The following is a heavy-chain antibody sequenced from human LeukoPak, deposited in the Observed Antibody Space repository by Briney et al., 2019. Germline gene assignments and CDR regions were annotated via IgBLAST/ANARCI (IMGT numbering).Heavy chain of an antibody. CDR1: GYTFTCYY. D-gene: IGHD3-3*01. V-gene: IGHV1-46*01. J-gene: IGHJ4*02. CDR2: INPSGGST. CDR3: ARGSRDDFWSGYYFDY. Sequence: ASVKVSCKASGYTFTCYYMHWVRQAPGQGLEWMGIINPSGGSTSYAQKFQGRVTMTRDMSTSTVYMELSSLRSEDTAVYYCARGSRDDFWSGYYFDYWGQGTLVTVSS.